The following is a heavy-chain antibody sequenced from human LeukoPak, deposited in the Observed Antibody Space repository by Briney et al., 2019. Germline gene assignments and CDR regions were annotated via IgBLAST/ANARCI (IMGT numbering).Heavy chain of an antibody. D-gene: IGHD3-16*01. CDR1: GFTFSSFS. CDR2: IRASSNGV. J-gene: IGHJ4*02. Sequence: GGSLRLSCAASGFTFSSFSMNWVRQAPEKGLEWFSYIRASSNGVQYADSVQGRFTISRDNAKNSLYLQMNSLRAEDTAVYYCARDSAYAFDYWGQGTLVTVSS. V-gene: IGHV3-48*01. CDR3: ARDSAYAFDY.